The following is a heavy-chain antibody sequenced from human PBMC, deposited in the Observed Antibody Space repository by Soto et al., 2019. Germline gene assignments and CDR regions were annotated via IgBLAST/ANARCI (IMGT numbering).Heavy chain of an antibody. D-gene: IGHD3-3*01. V-gene: IGHV3-74*01. CDR3: ARVYYDFWSGSWFDP. CDR1: GFTFSSYW. Sequence: GGSLRLSCAASGFTFSSYWMHWVRQAPGKGLVWVSRINSDGSSTSYADSVKGRFTISRDNAKNTLYLQMNSLRAEDTAVYYCARVYYDFWSGSWFDPRGQGTLVTVSS. CDR2: INSDGSST. J-gene: IGHJ5*02.